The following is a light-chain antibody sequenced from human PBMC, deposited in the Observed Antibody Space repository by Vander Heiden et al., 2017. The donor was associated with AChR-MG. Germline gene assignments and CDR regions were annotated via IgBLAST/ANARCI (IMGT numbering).Light chain of an antibody. V-gene: IGLV1-47*01. CDR1: SPHLGSNY. J-gene: IGLJ3*02. CDR2: RNN. Sequence: QSVLTQPPSPSGTPGQRVPISCSGSSPHLGSNYVYLYQQLPGTAPKLLIYRNNQRPSGVPDRFSGSKSGTSASLAISGLRSEDEADYYCAAWEDSLSGRVFGGGTKLTVL. CDR3: AAWEDSLSGRV.